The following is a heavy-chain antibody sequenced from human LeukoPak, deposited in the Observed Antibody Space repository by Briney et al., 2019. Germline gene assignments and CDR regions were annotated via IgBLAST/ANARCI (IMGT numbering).Heavy chain of an antibody. CDR2: IKQDGSEK. CDR3: TSLSNSYGMDV. D-gene: IGHD2/OR15-2a*01. Sequence: GGSLRLSCAASGFKFSDHYIDWVRQAPGKGLEWAANIKQDGSEKYYVDSVKGRFTISRDNAKNSVYLQMNSLRDEDTAVYYCTSLSNSYGMDVWGQGTTATVSS. J-gene: IGHJ6*02. V-gene: IGHV3-7*01. CDR1: GFKFSDHY.